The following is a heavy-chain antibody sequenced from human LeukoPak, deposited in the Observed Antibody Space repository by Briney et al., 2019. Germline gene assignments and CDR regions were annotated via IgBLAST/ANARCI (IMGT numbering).Heavy chain of an antibody. V-gene: IGHV3-13*01. CDR2: IGTAGDT. CDR1: GFTFSSYA. D-gene: IGHD6-19*01. CDR3: ARGYSSGWLLFDY. J-gene: IGHJ4*02. Sequence: GGSLRLSCAASGFTFSSYAMSWVRQAPGKGLEWVSAIGTAGDTYYPGSVKGRFTISRENAKNSLYLQMNSLRAGDTAVYYCARGYSSGWLLFDYWGQGTLVTVSS.